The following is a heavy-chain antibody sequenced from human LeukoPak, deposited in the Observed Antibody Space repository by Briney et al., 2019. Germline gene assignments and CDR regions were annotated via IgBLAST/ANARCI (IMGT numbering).Heavy chain of an antibody. V-gene: IGHV3-9*01. J-gene: IGHJ4*02. CDR2: ISWNSGSI. D-gene: IGHD3-10*01. CDR1: GFTFDDYA. CDR3: AKDMSRSYYGLGY. Sequence: SLRLSCAASGFTFDDYAMHWVRQAPGKGLEWVSGISWNSGSIGYADSVKGRFTISRDNAKNSLYLQMNSLRAEDTALYYCAKDMSRSYYGLGYWGQGTLVTVSS.